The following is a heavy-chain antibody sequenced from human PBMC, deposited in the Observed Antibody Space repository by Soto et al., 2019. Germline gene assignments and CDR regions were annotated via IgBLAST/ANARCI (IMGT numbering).Heavy chain of an antibody. J-gene: IGHJ5*02. CDR1: GFTFSSYG. CDR2: IWYDGSNK. Sequence: PGGSLRLSCAASGFTFSSYGMHWVRQAPGKGLEWVAVIWYDGSNKYYADSVKGRFTISRDNSKNTLYLQMNSLRAEDTAVYYCARDFFPWYYDILTGPNWFDPWGQGTLVTVSS. D-gene: IGHD3-9*01. CDR3: ARDFFPWYYDILTGPNWFDP. V-gene: IGHV3-33*01.